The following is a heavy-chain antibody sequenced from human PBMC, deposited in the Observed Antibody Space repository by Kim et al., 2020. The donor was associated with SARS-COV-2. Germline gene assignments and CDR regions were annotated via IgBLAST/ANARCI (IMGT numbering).Heavy chain of an antibody. CDR1: GGTFSSYA. V-gene: IGHV1-69*04. D-gene: IGHD3-22*01. Sequence: SVKVSCKASGGTFSSYAISWVRQAPGQGLEWMGRIIPILGIANYAQKFQGRVTITADKSTSTAYMELSSLRSEDTAVYYCARVRYYYDSSGYKSYYYYGMDVWGQGTTVTVSS. CDR2: IIPILGIA. CDR3: ARVRYYYDSSGYKSYYYYGMDV. J-gene: IGHJ6*02.